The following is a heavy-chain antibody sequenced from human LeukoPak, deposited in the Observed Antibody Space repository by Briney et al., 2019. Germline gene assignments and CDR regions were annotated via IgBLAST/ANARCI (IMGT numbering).Heavy chain of an antibody. CDR1: GYTFTSYW. CDR3: ARRSQGSFDY. V-gene: IGHV5-51*01. Sequence: PGESLKTSCKGSGYTFTSYWIGWVRQMPGKGLEWMGIIYPGDSDTKYSPSFQGQVTISADKSITTAYLQWSSLKASDTAMYYCARRSQGSFDYWGQGTLVTVSS. J-gene: IGHJ4*02. D-gene: IGHD3-10*01. CDR2: IYPGDSDT.